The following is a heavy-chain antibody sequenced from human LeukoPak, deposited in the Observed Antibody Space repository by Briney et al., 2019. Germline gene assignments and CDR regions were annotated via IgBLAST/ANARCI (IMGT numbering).Heavy chain of an antibody. CDR1: GGSFSGYY. J-gene: IGHJ4*02. CDR2: INHSGST. Sequence: SETLSLTCAVYGGSFSGYYWSWIRRPQGKGLEGIGEINHSGSTNYNPSLKSRVTISVDTSKNQFSLKLSSVTAADTAVYYCAMLSRGYSSSWYPYYFDYWGQGTLVTVSS. V-gene: IGHV4-34*01. D-gene: IGHD6-13*01. CDR3: AMLSRGYSSSWYPYYFDY.